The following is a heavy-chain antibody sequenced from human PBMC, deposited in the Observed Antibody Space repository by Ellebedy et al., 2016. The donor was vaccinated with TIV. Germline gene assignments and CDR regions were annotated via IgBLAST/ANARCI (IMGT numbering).Heavy chain of an antibody. J-gene: IGHJ4*02. Sequence: GESLKISCAASGLTFSSYAMGWVRQAPGRGLEWVSAIDGTSYSTFYADSVEGRFTISRDNSKNTLYLQMNSLRVDDTAVYYCAKFRGLTWFGDFTDYWGQGTLVTVSS. CDR2: IDGTSYST. D-gene: IGHD3-10*01. CDR3: AKFRGLTWFGDFTDY. CDR1: GLTFSSYA. V-gene: IGHV3-23*01.